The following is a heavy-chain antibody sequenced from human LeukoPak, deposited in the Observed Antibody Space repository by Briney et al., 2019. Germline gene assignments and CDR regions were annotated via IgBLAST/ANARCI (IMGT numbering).Heavy chain of an antibody. Sequence: SETLSLTCAVYGGSFSGYYWSWIRQPPGKGLEWIGEINHSGSTNYNPSLKSRVTISVDTSKNQFSLKLSSVTAADTAVYYCARWPTPTLSAGNAFDIWGQGTMVTVSS. D-gene: IGHD3-16*02. V-gene: IGHV4-34*01. CDR3: ARWPTPTLSAGNAFDI. J-gene: IGHJ3*02. CDR2: INHSGST. CDR1: GGSFSGYY.